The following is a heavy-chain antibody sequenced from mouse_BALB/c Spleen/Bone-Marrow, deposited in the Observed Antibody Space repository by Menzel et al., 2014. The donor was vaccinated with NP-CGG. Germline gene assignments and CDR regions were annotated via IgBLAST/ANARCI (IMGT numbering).Heavy chain of an antibody. Sequence: VKLMESGGGLVKPGGSLKLSCAASGFTFSSYTMSWVRQTPEKRLEWVATIGSGGGNTYYPDSVKGRFTISRDNAKNNLYLQMSSLRSEDTALYYCARYPSYYYGYAMDYWGQGTSVTVSS. D-gene: IGHD1-1*01. CDR3: ARYPSYYYGYAMDY. V-gene: IGHV5-9*03. CDR2: IGSGGGNT. J-gene: IGHJ4*01. CDR1: GFTFSSYT.